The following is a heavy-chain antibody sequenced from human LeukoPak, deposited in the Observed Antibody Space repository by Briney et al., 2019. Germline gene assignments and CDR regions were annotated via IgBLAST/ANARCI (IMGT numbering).Heavy chain of an antibody. CDR3: VLALTPRQYYFDY. V-gene: IGHV1-69*04. CDR2: IIPILGIA. Sequence: GASVKVSCKASGGTFSSYAISWVRQAPGQGLEWMGRIIPILGIANYAQKFQGRVTITADKSTSTAYMELSSLRSEDTAVYYCVLALTPRQYYFDYWGQGTLVTVSS. D-gene: IGHD3-9*01. CDR1: GGTFSSYA. J-gene: IGHJ4*02.